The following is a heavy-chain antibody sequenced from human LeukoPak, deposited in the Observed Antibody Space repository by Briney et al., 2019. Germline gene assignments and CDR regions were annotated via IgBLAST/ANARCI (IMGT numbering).Heavy chain of an antibody. CDR1: GGSISSYY. D-gene: IGHD3-22*01. V-gene: IGHV4-59*01. CDR2: IYYSGST. Sequence: KPSETLSLTCTVSGGSISSYYWSWIRQPPGKGLEWIGYIYYSGSTNYNPSLKSRVTISVDTSKNQFSLKLSSVTAADTAVYYCAREASRPYYYDSSGYYNDAFDIWGQGTMVTVSS. CDR3: AREASRPYYYDSSGYYNDAFDI. J-gene: IGHJ3*02.